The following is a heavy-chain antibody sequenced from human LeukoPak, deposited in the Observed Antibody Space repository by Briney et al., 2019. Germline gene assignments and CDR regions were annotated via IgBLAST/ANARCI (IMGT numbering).Heavy chain of an antibody. Sequence: PGRSLRLSCAASGFTFSSYAMHWVRQAPGKGLEWVAVISYDGSNKYYADSVKGRFTISRDNSKNTLYLQMNSLRAEDTAVYYCAKCPNPLLWFGELCDYWGQGTLVTVSS. CDR3: AKCPNPLLWFGELCDY. D-gene: IGHD3-10*01. V-gene: IGHV3-30-3*02. CDR2: ISYDGSNK. CDR1: GFTFSSYA. J-gene: IGHJ4*02.